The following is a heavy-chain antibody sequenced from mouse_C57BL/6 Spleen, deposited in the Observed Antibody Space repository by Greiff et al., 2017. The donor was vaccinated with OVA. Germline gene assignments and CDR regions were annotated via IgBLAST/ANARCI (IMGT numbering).Heavy chain of an antibody. CDR1: GFSLTSYG. CDR2: IWRGGST. V-gene: IGHV2-5*01. CDR3: AKNGGDDGWYFDV. J-gene: IGHJ1*03. Sequence: QVQLQQSGPGLVQPSQSLSITCTVSGFSLTSYGVHWVRQSPGKGLEWLGVIWRGGSTDYNAALMSRLSITKDNSKSQVFFKMNSLQAEDTAIYYCAKNGGDDGWYFDVWGTGTTVTVSS. D-gene: IGHD2-12*01.